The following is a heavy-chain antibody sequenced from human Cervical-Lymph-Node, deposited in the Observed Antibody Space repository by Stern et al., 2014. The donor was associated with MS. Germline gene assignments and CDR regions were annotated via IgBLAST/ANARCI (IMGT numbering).Heavy chain of an antibody. Sequence: EVQLVQSGAEVKKPGESLRISCKGSGYIFSSYWIAWVRQMPGKGLEWMGMIYSGDSDSRYSPSFQGQVTFSVDKSITTAYLQWSDLKASDTAMYYCARRSPTFEASDLWGQGTMVTVSS. CDR1: GYIFSSYW. V-gene: IGHV5-51*01. D-gene: IGHD1-26*01. CDR3: ARRSPTFEASDL. CDR2: IYSGDSDS. J-gene: IGHJ3*01.